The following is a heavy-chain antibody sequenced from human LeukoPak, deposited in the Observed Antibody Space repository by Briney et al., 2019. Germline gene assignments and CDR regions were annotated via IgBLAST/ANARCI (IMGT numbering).Heavy chain of an antibody. CDR1: GFTFNDYY. CDR3: ATDGAGFDT. Sequence: GGSLRLSCAASGFTFNDYYMSWIRQAPGKGLEWLSYINIGGTNTHYADSVKGRFTISRDNAKKSLYLEMNHLRAEDTAVYYCATDGAGFDTWGQGVLVTVSS. CDR2: INIGGTNT. V-gene: IGHV3-11*01. J-gene: IGHJ5*02.